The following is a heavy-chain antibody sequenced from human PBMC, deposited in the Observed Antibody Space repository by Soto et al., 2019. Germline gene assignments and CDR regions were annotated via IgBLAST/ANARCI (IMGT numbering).Heavy chain of an antibody. V-gene: IGHV1-58*01. J-gene: IGHJ4*02. Sequence: SVKVSCKASGFTFGSSAVQWVRQARGQRLEWIGWIVVGSGNTNYAQKFQERVTITRDMSTSTAYMEMSSLTSEDTGVYYCAATDLRFADVEEWGQGTPVTVSS. D-gene: IGHD3-10*02. CDR3: AATDLRFADVEE. CDR1: GFTFGSSA. CDR2: IVVGSGNT.